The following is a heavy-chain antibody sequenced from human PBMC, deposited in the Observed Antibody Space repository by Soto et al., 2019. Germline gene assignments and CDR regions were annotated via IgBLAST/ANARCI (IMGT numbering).Heavy chain of an antibody. CDR1: XXXXXXXXXX. Sequence: QLQLQESGSGLVKPSQTLSLTCAXSXXXXXXXXXXXXXXXXXXXXXLEWIGYIYHSGSTYYNPSLKSRVXXSVDXSXXQFXLXLXXXXXXXXXXYYCAGSGYXXNSGMDVWGQGTTVTVSS. J-gene: IGHJ6*02. CDR2: IYHSGST. CDR3: AGSGYXXNSGMDV. V-gene: IGHV4-30-2*01. D-gene: IGHD3-22*01.